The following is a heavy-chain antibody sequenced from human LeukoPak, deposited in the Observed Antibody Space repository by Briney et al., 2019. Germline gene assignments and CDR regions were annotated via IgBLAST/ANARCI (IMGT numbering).Heavy chain of an antibody. CDR3: ARARYSSSWYIPYYGMDV. CDR2: ISAYNGNT. Sequence: VASVKVSCKASGYTFTSYGISGVRPAAGQGRDGMGWISAYNGNTNYAQKLQSRVTMTTDTSTSTAYMELRSLRSDDTAVYYCARARYSSSWYIPYYGMDVWGQGTTVTVSS. J-gene: IGHJ6*02. V-gene: IGHV1-18*01. CDR1: GYTFTSYG. D-gene: IGHD6-13*01.